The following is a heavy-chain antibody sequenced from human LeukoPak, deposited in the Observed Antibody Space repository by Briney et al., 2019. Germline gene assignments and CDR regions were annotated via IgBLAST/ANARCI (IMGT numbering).Heavy chain of an antibody. D-gene: IGHD1-26*01. V-gene: IGHV4-59*01. Sequence: PSETLSLTCTVSGGSISSYYWSWIRQPPGKGLEWIGYIYYSGSTNYNPSLKSRVTISVDTSKDQFSLKLSSVTAADTAVYYCARDSDGGSYDYRGRGTLVTVSS. CDR3: ARDSDGGSYDY. CDR2: IYYSGST. CDR1: GGSISSYY. J-gene: IGHJ4*02.